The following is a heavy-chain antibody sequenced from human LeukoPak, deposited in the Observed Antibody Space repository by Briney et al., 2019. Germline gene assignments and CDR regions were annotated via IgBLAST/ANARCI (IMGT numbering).Heavy chain of an antibody. J-gene: IGHJ5*02. CDR3: ARVVRGVVTSNWFDP. D-gene: IGHD2-21*02. CDR1: GDSLNTYY. Sequence: TSETLSLTCTVSGDSLNTYYWTWIRQTPGKELEWMGFVASSGTSNYNPSLKSRVSISIDTSKNQFSLALTSVTPADTAVYYCARVVRGVVTSNWFDPWGQGTLVSVSS. V-gene: IGHV4-59*01. CDR2: VASSGTS.